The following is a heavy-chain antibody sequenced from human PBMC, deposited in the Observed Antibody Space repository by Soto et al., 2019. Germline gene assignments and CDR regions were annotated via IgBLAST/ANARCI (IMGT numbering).Heavy chain of an antibody. CDR3: ARAAANIDY. J-gene: IGHJ4*02. Sequence: SETLSLTCTVSGGSISSSGSYWTWIRQHPGKGLEWIGYISYSGSTVYNTSFESRVTISLDTPKNQFSLNLNSVTAADTAVYYCARAAANIDYWGQGTLVTVSS. CDR1: GGSISSSGSY. D-gene: IGHD2-2*01. CDR2: ISYSGST. V-gene: IGHV4-31*03.